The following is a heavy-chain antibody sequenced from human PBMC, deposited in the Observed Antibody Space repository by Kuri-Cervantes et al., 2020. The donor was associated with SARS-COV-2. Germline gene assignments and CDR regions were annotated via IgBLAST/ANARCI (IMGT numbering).Heavy chain of an antibody. J-gene: IGHJ4*02. CDR1: GGTFSSYA. Sequence: SVKVSCKASGGTFSSYAISWVRQAPGQGLEWMGVIIPILGIANYAQKFQGRVTITADKSTSTAYMELSSLRSEDTAVYYCARADYYDSSGYGADYWGQGTLVTVSS. CDR3: ARADYYDSSGYGADY. V-gene: IGHV1-69*10. D-gene: IGHD3-22*01. CDR2: IIPILGIA.